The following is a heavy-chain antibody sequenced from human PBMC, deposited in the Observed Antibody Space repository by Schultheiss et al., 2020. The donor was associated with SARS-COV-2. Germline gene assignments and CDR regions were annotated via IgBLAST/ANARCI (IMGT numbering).Heavy chain of an antibody. CDR2: IHDSGST. Sequence: SETLSLTCDVSGGSFSGYYWSWIRQPPGKGLEWIGEIHDSGSTNYNPSLTSRVTISVDTSKNQFSLKLTSVTAVDTAVYYCARNGNLGAFDIWGQGTMVTVSS. D-gene: IGHD4-23*01. J-gene: IGHJ3*02. V-gene: IGHV4-34*01. CDR3: ARNGNLGAFDI. CDR1: GGSFSGYY.